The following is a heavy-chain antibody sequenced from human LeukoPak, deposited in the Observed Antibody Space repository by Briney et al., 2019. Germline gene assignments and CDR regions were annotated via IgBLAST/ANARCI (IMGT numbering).Heavy chain of an antibody. V-gene: IGHV3-23*01. CDR2: ISGSGGTT. D-gene: IGHD2-2*01. CDR1: GFTFSSYG. Sequence: GGSLRLSCAASGFTFSSYGMNWVRQAPGKGLEWVSAISGSGGTTYYADSVKGRFTISRDNSKNTLYLQMNSLRAEDTAVYYCAQGVCLDYWGQGTLVTVSS. CDR3: AQGVCLDY. J-gene: IGHJ4*02.